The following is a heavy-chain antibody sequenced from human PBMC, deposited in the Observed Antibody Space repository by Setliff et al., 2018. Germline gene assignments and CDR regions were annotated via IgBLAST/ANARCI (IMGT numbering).Heavy chain of an antibody. Sequence: ASVKVSCKASGYNFTGYYMYWVRQAPGQGLEWMGWIDPNSGGTNYAQKFQGRVSMTRDTSISTAFLELNGLRSDDTAVYYCTKDLKKWLQFGWYFDLWGRGTLVTVSS. CDR1: GYNFTGYY. CDR3: TKDLKKWLQFGWYFDL. D-gene: IGHD5-12*01. CDR2: IDPNSGGT. V-gene: IGHV1-2*02. J-gene: IGHJ2*01.